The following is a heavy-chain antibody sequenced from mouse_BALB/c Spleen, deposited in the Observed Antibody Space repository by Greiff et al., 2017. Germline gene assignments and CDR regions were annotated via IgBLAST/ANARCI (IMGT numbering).Heavy chain of an antibody. CDR3: AREGRITFAY. J-gene: IGHJ3*01. V-gene: IGHV3-6*02. Sequence: EVQLQESGPGLVKPSQSLSLTCSVTGYSITSGYYWNWIRQFPGNKLEWMGYISYDGSNNYNPSLKNRISITRDTSKNQFFLKLNSVTTEDTATYYCAREGRITFAYWGQGTLVTVSA. CDR1: GYSITSGYY. D-gene: IGHD2-4*01. CDR2: ISYDGSN.